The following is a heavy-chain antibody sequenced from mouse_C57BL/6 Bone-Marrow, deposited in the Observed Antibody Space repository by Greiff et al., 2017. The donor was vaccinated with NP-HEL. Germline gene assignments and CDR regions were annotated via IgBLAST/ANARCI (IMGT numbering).Heavy chain of an antibody. CDR3: ARDAAAQVYFDY. Sequence: EVQGVESGGGLVKPGGSLKLSCAASGFTFSSYAMSWVRQTPEKRLEWVATISDGGSYTYYPDNVKGRFTISRDNAKNNLYLQMSHLKSEDTAMYYCARDAAAQVYFDYWGQGTTLTVSS. J-gene: IGHJ2*01. CDR1: GFTFSSYA. V-gene: IGHV5-4*01. CDR2: ISDGGSYT. D-gene: IGHD3-2*02.